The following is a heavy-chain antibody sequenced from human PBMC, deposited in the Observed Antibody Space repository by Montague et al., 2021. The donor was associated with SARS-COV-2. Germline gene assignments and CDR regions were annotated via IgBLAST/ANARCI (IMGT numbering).Heavy chain of an antibody. V-gene: IGHV2-70*01. CDR1: GFSLSTSGMC. J-gene: IGHJ4*02. Sequence: PALVKPTQTLTLTCTFSGFSLSTSGMCASWIRQPLGKALEWLALIDWDDDKFYSTSLKTRLTISKDTSKNQVVLTMTNMDPVDTATYYCARVRYFDTTFDYWGQGTLVTVSS. CDR2: IDWDDDK. CDR3: ARVRYFDTTFDY. D-gene: IGHD3-9*01.